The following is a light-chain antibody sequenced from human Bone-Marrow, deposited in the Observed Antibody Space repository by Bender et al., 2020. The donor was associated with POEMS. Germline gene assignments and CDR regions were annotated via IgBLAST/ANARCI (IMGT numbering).Light chain of an antibody. V-gene: IGLV1-44*01. CDR2: SDN. Sequence: QSVLTQPPSASGTPGQRVTISCSGSNSNIGTNAVNWYQQFPGTAPKLLIYSDNQRPSGVPDRFYAFKAGTSASLAISGLQSEDEADYYCEAWDAGLSGGVFGGETKLTVL. CDR3: EAWDAGLSGGV. CDR1: NSNIGTNA. J-gene: IGLJ3*02.